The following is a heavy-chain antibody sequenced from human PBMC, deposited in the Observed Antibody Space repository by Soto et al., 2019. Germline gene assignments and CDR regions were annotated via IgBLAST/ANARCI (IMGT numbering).Heavy chain of an antibody. Sequence: PGGSLRLSCAASGFTFSNAWMNWVRQAPGKGLEWVGRIKSKTDGGTTDYAAPVKGRFTISRDDSKNTLYLQMNSLKTEDTAVYYCTTVSWDDSSGYYALDGMDVWGKGTTVTVSS. V-gene: IGHV3-15*07. D-gene: IGHD3-22*01. CDR3: TTVSWDDSSGYYALDGMDV. CDR2: IKSKTDGGTT. J-gene: IGHJ6*04. CDR1: GFTFSNAW.